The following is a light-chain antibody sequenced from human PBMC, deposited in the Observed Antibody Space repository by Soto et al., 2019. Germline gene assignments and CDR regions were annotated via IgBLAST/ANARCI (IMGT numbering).Light chain of an antibody. CDR1: NSNIGTNT. Sequence: ALTQPPSASATPGQRVTIPCSGSNSNIGTNTVNWYQQLPGTAPRLLIYTNNQRPSGVPQRFSGSKTGTSASLAIGGLQSEDGADYYCAAWDDSLGAYVFGTGTKVTVL. CDR3: AAWDDSLGAYV. J-gene: IGLJ1*01. CDR2: TNN. V-gene: IGLV1-44*01.